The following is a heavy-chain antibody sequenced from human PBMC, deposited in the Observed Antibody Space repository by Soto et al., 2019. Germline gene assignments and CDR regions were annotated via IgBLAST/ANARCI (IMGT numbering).Heavy chain of an antibody. CDR1: GYTFTSYY. CDR2: INPSGGSI. V-gene: IGHV1-46*01. J-gene: IGHJ1*01. D-gene: IGHD6-13*01. Sequence: ASVKVSCKASGYTFTSYYMNWVRQAPGQGLEWIGIINPSGGSISDAQKFQGRVTMTRDTSTSTVYMELSSLRSEDTAVYYCARDNEGIAAPGGLQHWGRG. CDR3: ARDNEGIAAPGGLQH.